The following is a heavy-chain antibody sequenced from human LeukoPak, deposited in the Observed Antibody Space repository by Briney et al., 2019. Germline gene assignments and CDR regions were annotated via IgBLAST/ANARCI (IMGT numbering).Heavy chain of an antibody. CDR1: AFTSSSYY. Sequence: SVTLSLTCTVSAFTSSSYYWSWIRQPPGNGLEWFGYIYYSGSTNSHPSLKSRTTITVATTNNQFSLQLSPMTAADTGVYYCARETPSGAFDIWGKGTMVTVSS. CDR3: ARETPSGAFDI. J-gene: IGHJ3*02. D-gene: IGHD6-6*01. V-gene: IGHV4-59*01. CDR2: IYYSGST.